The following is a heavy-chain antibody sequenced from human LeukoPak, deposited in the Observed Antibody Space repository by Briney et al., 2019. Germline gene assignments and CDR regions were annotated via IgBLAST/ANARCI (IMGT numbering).Heavy chain of an antibody. J-gene: IGHJ3*02. Sequence: GGSLRLSCAASGFTFSIHAMSWVRQAPGKGLEWVSGISESGSNTYYADSVKGRFTISRDNSKNTLYLQMNSLRVEDTAVYYCARHRSGGSQDDAFDIWGQGTMVTVSS. CDR2: ISESGSNT. CDR1: GFTFSIHA. V-gene: IGHV3-23*01. D-gene: IGHD2-15*01. CDR3: ARHRSGGSQDDAFDI.